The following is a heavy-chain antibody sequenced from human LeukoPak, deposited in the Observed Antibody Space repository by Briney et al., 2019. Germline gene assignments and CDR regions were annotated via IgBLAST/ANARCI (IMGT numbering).Heavy chain of an antibody. V-gene: IGHV1-8*01. CDR2: MNPNSGNT. CDR1: GYTFTSSD. J-gene: IGHJ4*02. D-gene: IGHD3-10*01. CDR3: ARGLRLLWFGESSAGY. Sequence: ASVKVSCKASGYTFTSSDINWVRQATGQGLEWMGWMNPNSGNTGYAQKFQGRVTMTRNTSISTAYMELSSLRSEDTAVYYCARGLRLLWFGESSAGYWGQGTLVTVSS.